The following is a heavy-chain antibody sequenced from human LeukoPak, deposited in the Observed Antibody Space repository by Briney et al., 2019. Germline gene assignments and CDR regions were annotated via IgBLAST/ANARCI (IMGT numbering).Heavy chain of an antibody. J-gene: IGHJ6*03. CDR3: AREGADCSSFWIDSYMDV. D-gene: IGHD6-6*01. CDR2: ISSSGSTI. CDR1: GFTFSDYY. V-gene: IGHV3-11*01. Sequence: PGGSLRLSCAASGFTFSDYYMSWIRQAPGKGLEWVSYISSSGSTIYYADSVKGRFTISRDNAKNSLYPQMNSLRAEDTAVYYCAREGADCSSFWIDSYMDVWGKGTTVTVSS.